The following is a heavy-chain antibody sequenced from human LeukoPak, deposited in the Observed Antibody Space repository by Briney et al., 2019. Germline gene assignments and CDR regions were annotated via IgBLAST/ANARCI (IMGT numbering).Heavy chain of an antibody. V-gene: IGHV3-30*02. CDR1: GFTFSSYG. CDR3: AKGNSRGYSSGSILFDY. J-gene: IGHJ4*02. Sequence: GGSLRLSCAASGFTFSSYGMHWVRQAPGKGLEWVAFIRYDGSNKYYADSVKGRFTISGDNSKNTLYLQMNSLRAEDTAVYYCAKGNSRGYSSGSILFDYWGQGTLVTVSS. D-gene: IGHD6-19*01. CDR2: IRYDGSNK.